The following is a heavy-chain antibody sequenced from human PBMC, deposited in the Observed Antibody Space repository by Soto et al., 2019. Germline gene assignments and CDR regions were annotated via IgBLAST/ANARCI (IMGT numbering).Heavy chain of an antibody. CDR2: ISGSGGST. D-gene: IGHD3-10*01. CDR3: AKAPTNYGSGSYYYY. V-gene: IGHV3-23*01. J-gene: IGHJ4*02. CDR1: GFTFSSYA. Sequence: EVQLLESGGGLVQPGGSLRLSCAASGFTFSSYAMSWVRQAPGKGLEWVSAISGSGGSTYYADSVKGRFTISRDNSKNTLYLQMNSLRAEDTAVYYWAKAPTNYGSGSYYYYWGQGTLVTVSS.